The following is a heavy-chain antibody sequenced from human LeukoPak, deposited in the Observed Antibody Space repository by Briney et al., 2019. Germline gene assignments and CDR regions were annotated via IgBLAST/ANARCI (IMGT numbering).Heavy chain of an antibody. CDR2: ISSSSSSI. V-gene: IGHV3-48*01. D-gene: IGHD3/OR15-3a*01. CDR1: GFTFSSYG. CDR3: ARTGLGLYSFDY. Sequence: GGSLRLSCAASGFTFSSYGMTWVRQAPGKGLEWVSYISSSSSSIHYADSVKGRFTISRDNAKNSVYLQMNGLRLEDTAVYYCARTGLGLYSFDYWGQGTLVTVSS. J-gene: IGHJ4*02.